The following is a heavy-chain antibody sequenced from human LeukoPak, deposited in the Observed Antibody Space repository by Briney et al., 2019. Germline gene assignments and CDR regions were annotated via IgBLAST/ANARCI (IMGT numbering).Heavy chain of an antibody. CDR1: GFTVNSNY. D-gene: IGHD1-26*01. CDR3: ARGGGYYAIDY. CDR2: VYRDDTT. V-gene: IGHV3-53*01. Sequence: GGSLRLSCEASGFTVNSNYMNWVRQAPGKGLEWVSVVYRDDTTYYADSVKGRFTISRDNSKNTLYLQMNNLRAEDTAVYYCARGGGYYAIDYWGQGTLVTVSS. J-gene: IGHJ4*02.